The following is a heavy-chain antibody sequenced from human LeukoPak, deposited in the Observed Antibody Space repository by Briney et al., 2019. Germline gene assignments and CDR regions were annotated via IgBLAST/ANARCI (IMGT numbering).Heavy chain of an antibody. D-gene: IGHD5-12*01. Sequence: GGSLRLSCAASGFIFSSYGMHWVRQAPGKGLEWVAVIWYDASNKYYADSVKGRFTISRDNSENTLYLQMNSLRAEDTAAYYCARDQSGYDFGFDYWGQGTLFTVSS. V-gene: IGHV3-33*01. J-gene: IGHJ4*02. CDR3: ARDQSGYDFGFDY. CDR1: GFIFSSYG. CDR2: IWYDASNK.